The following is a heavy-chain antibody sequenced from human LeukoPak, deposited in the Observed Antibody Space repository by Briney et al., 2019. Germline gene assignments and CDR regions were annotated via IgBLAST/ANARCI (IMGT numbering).Heavy chain of an antibody. CDR3: ARLTRLSSSPDRYYFDY. J-gene: IGHJ4*02. V-gene: IGHV4-4*09. Sequence: SETLSLTCTVSGGSISSYYWSWIRQPPGKGLEWIGYIHSSGSTNYNPSLKSRVSISVATSKNQFYLKLSSVTAADTAVYYCARLTRLSSSPDRYYFDYWGQGTLVTASS. D-gene: IGHD6-6*01. CDR2: IHSSGST. CDR1: GGSISSYY.